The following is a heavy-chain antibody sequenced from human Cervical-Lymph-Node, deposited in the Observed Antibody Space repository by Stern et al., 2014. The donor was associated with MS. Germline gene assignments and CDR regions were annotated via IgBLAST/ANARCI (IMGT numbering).Heavy chain of an antibody. CDR2: IYYSGTT. CDR1: GASITSYY. CDR3: ARATDL. J-gene: IGHJ5*02. Sequence: VQLEESGPGLLRHSETLSLTCTVSGASITSYYWSWIRQPPGKGLEWIGYIYYSGTTNYNASLKGRVAISIDTSKTQFSLRLSSVTAADTAVYYCARATDLWGQGTLVTVSS. V-gene: IGHV4-59*01.